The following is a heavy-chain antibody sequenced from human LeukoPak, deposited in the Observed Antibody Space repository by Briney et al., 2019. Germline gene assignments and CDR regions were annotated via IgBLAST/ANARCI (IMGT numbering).Heavy chain of an antibody. D-gene: IGHD6-25*01. V-gene: IGHV3-7*04. CDR2: IKEDGSEK. Sequence: PGGSLRLSCAAPGFTFSSYWMSWVRQAPGKGLEWVANIKEDGSEKYYVDSVKGRFTISRDNANKSLYLRMNSLRAEDTAVYYCARDRGRNWFDSWGQGTLVTVSS. J-gene: IGHJ5*01. CDR3: ARDRGRNWFDS. CDR1: GFTFSSYW.